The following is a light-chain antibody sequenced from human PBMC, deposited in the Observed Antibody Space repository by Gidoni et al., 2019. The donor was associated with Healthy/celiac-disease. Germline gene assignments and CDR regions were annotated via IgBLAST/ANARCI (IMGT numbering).Light chain of an antibody. V-gene: IGKV1-39*01. CDR1: QSISCY. CDR3: QQYNSTPST. CDR2: AAS. J-gene: IGKJ1*01. Sequence: IHMTQSPSSLSASVGDRVTITCRASQSISCYLTWYQQKPGKAPTLLIYAASSLQSGFPSRFSGSGSGTDFTLTISSLQSEDFATYYCQQYNSTPSTFGQGTKVEIK.